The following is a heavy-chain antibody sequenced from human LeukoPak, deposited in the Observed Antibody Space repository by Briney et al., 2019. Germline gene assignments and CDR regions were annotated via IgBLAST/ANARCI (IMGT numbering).Heavy chain of an antibody. CDR1: GYTFTSYG. V-gene: IGHV1-18*01. CDR2: ISAYNGNT. J-gene: IGHJ4*02. D-gene: IGHD3-3*01. CDR3: ARAVGLYDFWSGYYMSH. Sequence: ASVKVSCKASGYTFTSYGISWVRQAPGQGLEWMGWISAYNGNTNYAQKLQGRVTMTTDTSTSTAYIELRSLRSDDTAVYYCARAVGLYDFWSGYYMSHWGQGTLVTVSS.